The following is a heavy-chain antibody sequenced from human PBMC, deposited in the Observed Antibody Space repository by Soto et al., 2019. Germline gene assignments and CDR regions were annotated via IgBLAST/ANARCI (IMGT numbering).Heavy chain of an antibody. Sequence: GGSLRLSCEASGFTFSGYWMSWVRQAPGKGPEWVANIKEDGSEKYYMDSVKGRFTISRDNAKNSLYLQMNRLRVEDTAFYYCARSVLWGQGTLVTVSS. CDR2: IKEDGSEK. CDR3: ARSVL. V-gene: IGHV3-7*01. CDR1: GFTFSGYW. J-gene: IGHJ4*02. D-gene: IGHD3-10*02.